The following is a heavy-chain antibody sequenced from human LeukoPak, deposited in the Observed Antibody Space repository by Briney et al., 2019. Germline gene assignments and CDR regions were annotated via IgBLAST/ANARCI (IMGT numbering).Heavy chain of an antibody. Sequence: SETLSLTCAVYGGSLSGYYWSWIRQPPGKGLEWIGEINHSGNTNYNPSLKSRVTISVDTSKNQVSLKLSSVTAADTAVYYCAGVKNYANWFDPWGQGTLVTVSS. CDR2: INHSGNT. D-gene: IGHD3-16*01. CDR1: GGSLSGYY. CDR3: AGVKNYANWFDP. J-gene: IGHJ5*02. V-gene: IGHV4-34*01.